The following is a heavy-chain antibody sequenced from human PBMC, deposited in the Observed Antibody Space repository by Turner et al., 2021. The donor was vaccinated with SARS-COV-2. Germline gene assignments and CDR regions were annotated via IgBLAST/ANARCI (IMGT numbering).Heavy chain of an antibody. J-gene: IGHJ4*02. CDR2: ISYDGSNK. V-gene: IGHV3-30*18. Sequence: QGQLVESGGGVVQPGRSLRLSCAASGFTFSSYGMHWVRQAPGKGLEWVSVISYDGSNKYYADSVKGRFTISRDNSKNTLYLQMNSLRAEDTAVYYCAKGEGDYISHWGQGTLVTVSS. CDR3: AKGEGDYISH. CDR1: GFTFSSYG. D-gene: IGHD4-17*01.